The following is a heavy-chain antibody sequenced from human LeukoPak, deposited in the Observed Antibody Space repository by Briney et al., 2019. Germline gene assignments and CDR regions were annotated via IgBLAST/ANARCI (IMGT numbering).Heavy chain of an antibody. CDR2: LYYSGST. V-gene: IGHV4-39*06. J-gene: IGHJ4*02. D-gene: IGHD3-9*01. CDR3: ARVPLGYNKYYFDY. Sequence: SETLSLTCTVSGGSIRSSSYYWGWIRQPPGKGLEWIGSLYYSGSTYYNPSLKSRVTISVDTSKNQFPLKLSSVTAADTAVYYCARVPLGYNKYYFDYWGQGTLVTVSS. CDR1: GGSIRSSSYY.